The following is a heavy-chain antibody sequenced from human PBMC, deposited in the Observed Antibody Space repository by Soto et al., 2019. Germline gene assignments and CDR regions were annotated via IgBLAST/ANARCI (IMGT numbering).Heavy chain of an antibody. D-gene: IGHD3-9*01. Sequence: GGSLRLSCAASGFTFSNAWMSWVRQAPGKGLEWVGRIKSKTDGGTTDYAAPVKGRFTISRDDSKNTLYLQMNSLKTEDTALYYCTTDMVTVLRYFDWYPQPLDPYSDYWGQGTLVTVSS. CDR1: GFTFSNAW. CDR3: TTDMVTVLRYFDWYPQPLDPYSDY. J-gene: IGHJ4*02. V-gene: IGHV3-15*01. CDR2: IKSKTDGGTT.